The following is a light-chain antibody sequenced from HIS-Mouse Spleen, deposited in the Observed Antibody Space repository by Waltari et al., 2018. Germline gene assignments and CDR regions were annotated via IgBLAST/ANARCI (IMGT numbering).Light chain of an antibody. CDR1: QSVSSN. CDR2: GAS. V-gene: IGKV3-15*01. J-gene: IGKJ2*01. Sequence: EIVMTQSPATLSVSPGERATLSCRASQSVSSNLAWYQQKPGQAPRLLIYGASTRANGIPARVSGSGSGTEFTLTISSMQSEDFAVYYCQQYNNWPVTFGQGTKLEIK. CDR3: QQYNNWPVT.